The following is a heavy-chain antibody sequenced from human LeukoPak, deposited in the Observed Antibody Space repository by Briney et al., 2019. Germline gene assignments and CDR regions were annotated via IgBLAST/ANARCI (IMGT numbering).Heavy chain of an antibody. V-gene: IGHV4-39*07. CDR2: IYYTGNT. CDR1: GDSISTSKSY. CDR3: ARGGDFERYYLAY. Sequence: SETLSLTCTVSGDSISTSKSYWGWIRQPPLKGLEWIGSIYYTGNTYYNASLKSRVTISVDTSKNQFSLKLTSVTAADTAVYFCARGGDFERYYLAYWGQGTLVTVSS. D-gene: IGHD3-9*01. J-gene: IGHJ4*02.